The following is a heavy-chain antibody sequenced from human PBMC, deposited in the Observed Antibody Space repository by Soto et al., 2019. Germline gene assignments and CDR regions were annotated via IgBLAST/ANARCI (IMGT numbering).Heavy chain of an antibody. D-gene: IGHD4-17*01. Sequence: SVKGYCKASGGPFISYAISWVRQATGQGLEWMGGTIPIFGTANYAQKFQCRVTITADESTSTAYMELSSLRSEDTAVYYCARDHYGDFDYYYYGMDVWGQGTTVTVSS. J-gene: IGHJ6*02. CDR1: GGPFISYA. CDR2: TIPIFGTA. CDR3: ARDHYGDFDYYYYGMDV. V-gene: IGHV1-69*01.